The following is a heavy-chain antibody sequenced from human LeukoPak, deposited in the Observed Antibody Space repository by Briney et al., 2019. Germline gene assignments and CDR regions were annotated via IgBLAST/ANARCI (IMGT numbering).Heavy chain of an antibody. CDR3: ARPYYYDSRIDP. J-gene: IGHJ5*02. Sequence: SETLSLTCTVSGGSISSGDYYWGWICQPPGKGLEWIAYMYYSGSTYYNPSLKSRVTMSADTSKNQLSLKLSSVTAADTAVYYCARPYYYDSRIDPWGQGILVTVSS. V-gene: IGHV4-30-4*01. CDR2: MYYSGST. D-gene: IGHD3-22*01. CDR1: GGSISSGDYY.